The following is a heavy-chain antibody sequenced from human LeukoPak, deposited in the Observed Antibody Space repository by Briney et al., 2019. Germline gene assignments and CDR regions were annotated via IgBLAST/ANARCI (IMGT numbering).Heavy chain of an antibody. Sequence: PGGSLRLSCAASGFTFSSYAMHWVRQAPGKGLEWVAVISYDGSNKYYADSVKGRFTISRDNSKNTLYLQMNSLRAEDTAVYYCAREESYWSAAGSWDAFDIWGQGTMVTVSS. CDR3: AREESYWSAAGSWDAFDI. V-gene: IGHV3-30-3*01. J-gene: IGHJ3*02. CDR1: GFTFSSYA. D-gene: IGHD6-13*01. CDR2: ISYDGSNK.